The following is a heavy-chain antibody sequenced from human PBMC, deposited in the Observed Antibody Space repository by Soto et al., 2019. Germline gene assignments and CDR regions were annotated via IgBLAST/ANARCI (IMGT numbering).Heavy chain of an antibody. D-gene: IGHD5-12*01. CDR1: GGTFSSYT. V-gene: IGHV1-69*02. Sequence: GASVKASCKASGGTFSSYTMCWVRHAPGQGLERMGRIIPILGIANYAQKFQGRVTITADKSTSTAYMELSSLRSEDTAVYYCARAGQAEGYIGYDAKYYYYYSSLDVWGKAPPVTAP. CDR2: IIPILGIA. J-gene: IGHJ6*03. CDR3: ARAGQAEGYIGYDAKYYYYYSSLDV.